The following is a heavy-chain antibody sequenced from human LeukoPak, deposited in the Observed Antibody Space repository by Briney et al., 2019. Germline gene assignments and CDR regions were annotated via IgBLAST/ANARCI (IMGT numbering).Heavy chain of an antibody. Sequence: PGGSLRLSCAASGFTFSSYGMHWVRQAPGKGLEWVAVISYDGSNKYYADSVKGRFTISRDNSKNTLYLQMNSLRAEDTAVYYCANPSGSYYAFDYWGQGTLVTVSS. CDR2: ISYDGSNK. J-gene: IGHJ4*02. D-gene: IGHD1-26*01. CDR1: GFTFSSYG. CDR3: ANPSGSYYAFDY. V-gene: IGHV3-30*18.